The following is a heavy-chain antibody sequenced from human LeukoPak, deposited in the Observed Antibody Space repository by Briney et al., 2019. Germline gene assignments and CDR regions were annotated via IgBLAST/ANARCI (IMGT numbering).Heavy chain of an antibody. CDR2: ISSSSSYI. CDR1: GFTFSNYN. CDR3: ARGDSGGMDY. V-gene: IGHV3-21*01. Sequence: PGGSLRLSCAASGFTFSNYNMNWVGRAPGKGLEWVSSISSSSSYIYYADSVKGRFTISRDNANNSLYLQMNSLRAEDTTVYYCARGDSGGMDYWGQGTLVTVSS. D-gene: IGHD3-16*01. J-gene: IGHJ4*02.